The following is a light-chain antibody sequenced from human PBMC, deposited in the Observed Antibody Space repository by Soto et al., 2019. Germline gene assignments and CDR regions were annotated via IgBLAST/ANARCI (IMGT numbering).Light chain of an antibody. CDR3: SSYTSSSSFV. J-gene: IGLJ2*01. V-gene: IGLV2-14*01. CDR2: DVS. CDR1: SSDVGGYNY. Sequence: QAVVTQPASVSGSPGQSITISCTGTSSDVGGYNYVSWYQQHPGKAPKLMIYDVSNRPSGVSNRFSGSKSGNTASLTISGLQAEDEADYYCSSYTSSSSFVFGGGTKVTVL.